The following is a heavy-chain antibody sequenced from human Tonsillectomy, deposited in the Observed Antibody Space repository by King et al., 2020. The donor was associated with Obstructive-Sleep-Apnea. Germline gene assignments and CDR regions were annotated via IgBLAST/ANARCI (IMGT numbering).Heavy chain of an antibody. CDR1: GSSISSGYY. D-gene: IGHD6-13*01. CDR2: IYHSGST. J-gene: IGHJ5*02. V-gene: IGHV4-38-2*02. Sequence: QLQESGPGLVKPSETLSLTCTVSGSSISSGYYWGWIRPPPGKGLEWIGSIYHSGSTYYNPSLKSRVTISVDTSKNQFSLKLSSVTAADTAVYYCARDRQQLVLNWFDPWGQGTLVTVSS. CDR3: ARDRQQLVLNWFDP.